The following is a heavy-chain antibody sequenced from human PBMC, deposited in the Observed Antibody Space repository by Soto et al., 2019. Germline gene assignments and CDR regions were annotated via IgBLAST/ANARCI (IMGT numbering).Heavy chain of an antibody. CDR1: GYTFTSYG. D-gene: IGHD2-15*01. V-gene: IGHV1-18*01. CDR2: ISAYNGNT. Sequence: ASVKVSCKASGYTFTSYGISWVRQAPGQGLEWMGWISAYNGNTNYAQKLQGRVTMTTDTSTSTAYMELRSLRSDDTAVYYCAREGYCSGGSCYSWFDPWGQGTLVTVSS. J-gene: IGHJ5*02. CDR3: AREGYCSGGSCYSWFDP.